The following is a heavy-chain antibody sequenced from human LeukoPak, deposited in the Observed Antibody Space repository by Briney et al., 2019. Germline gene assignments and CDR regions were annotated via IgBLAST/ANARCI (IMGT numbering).Heavy chain of an antibody. CDR3: ASPQSGDYGALYFQH. J-gene: IGHJ1*01. Sequence: PGGSLRLSCAASGFTFSSHWMYWVRQAPGKGLVWVSRINSDGSSTSYADSVKGRFIISRDNAKNTLYLQVNSLRVEDTAVYYCASPQSGDYGALYFQHWGPGTLVTVSS. V-gene: IGHV3-74*01. CDR1: GFTFSSHW. D-gene: IGHD4-17*01. CDR2: INSDGSST.